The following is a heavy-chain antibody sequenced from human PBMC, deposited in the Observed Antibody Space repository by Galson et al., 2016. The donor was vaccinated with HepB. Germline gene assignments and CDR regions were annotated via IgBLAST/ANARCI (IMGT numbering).Heavy chain of an antibody. CDR3: VRHGTSSWSTYTDY. CDR2: IYPGDSDS. Sequence: QSGAEVKKPGESLKISCKGSGYIFTNYWIGWVRQMPGKGLEWMGIIYPGDSDSKYSPSFQGQVTIPADKSISTAYLQWRSLKASDTTMYFCVRHGTSSWSTYTDYWGQGTLVTVSS. J-gene: IGHJ4*02. CDR1: GYIFTNYW. V-gene: IGHV5-51*01. D-gene: IGHD6-13*01.